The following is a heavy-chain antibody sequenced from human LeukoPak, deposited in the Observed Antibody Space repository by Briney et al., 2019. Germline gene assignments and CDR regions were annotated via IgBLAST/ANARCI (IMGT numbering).Heavy chain of an antibody. CDR3: ARDQGPLAYCSGGSCVPINDAFDI. V-gene: IGHV6-1*01. J-gene: IGHJ3*02. CDR1: GDSVSSNSAA. D-gene: IGHD2-15*01. Sequence: SQTLSLTCAISGDSVSSNSAAWNWIRQSPSRGLEWLGRTYYRSKWYNDYAVSVKSRITINPDTSKNQFSLQLNSVTPEDTAVYYCARDQGPLAYCSGGSCVPINDAFDIWGQGTMVTVSS. CDR2: TYYRSKWYN.